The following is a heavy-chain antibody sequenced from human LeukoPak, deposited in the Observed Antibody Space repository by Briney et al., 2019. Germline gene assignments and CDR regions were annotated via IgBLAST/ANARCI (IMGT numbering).Heavy chain of an antibody. CDR1: GFTFSDHY. CDR3: ARGGPNGDPDY. Sequence: PGGSLRLSCAASGFTFSDHYMDWVRQAPRKGLEWVGRVRIKANGYTTEYAASVKGRFTISRDDSKNSLYLQMNSLETEDTAVYYCARGGPNGDPDYWGQGTLVTVSS. CDR2: VRIKANGYTT. J-gene: IGHJ4*02. D-gene: IGHD4-17*01. V-gene: IGHV3-72*01.